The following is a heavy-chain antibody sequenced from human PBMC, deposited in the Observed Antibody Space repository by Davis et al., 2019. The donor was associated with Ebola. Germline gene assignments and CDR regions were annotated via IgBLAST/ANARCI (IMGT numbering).Heavy chain of an antibody. CDR2: IYHSGST. V-gene: IGHV4-59*01. Sequence: SETLSLTCTVSGGSISSYYWTWIRQPPGKELEWIGYIYHSGSTIYNPSLKSRVTISIDTSKNQFSLKLSSVTAADTALYYCARVLGNGDLLLDYWGQGTTVTVSS. D-gene: IGHD4-17*01. CDR3: ARVLGNGDLLLDY. CDR1: GGSISSYY. J-gene: IGHJ4*03.